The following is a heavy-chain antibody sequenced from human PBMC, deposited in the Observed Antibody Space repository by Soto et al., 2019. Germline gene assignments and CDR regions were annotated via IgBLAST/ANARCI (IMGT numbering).Heavy chain of an antibody. D-gene: IGHD1-1*01. J-gene: IGHJ6*02. CDR2: INPNSGGT. CDR1: GYTFTGYY. V-gene: IGHV1-2*02. CDR3: ARENVGYYYGMDV. Sequence: ASVKVSCKASGYTFTGYYMHWVRPAPGQGLEWMGWINPNSGGTNYAQKFQGRVTMTRDTSISTAYMELSRLRSDDTAVYYCARENVGYYYGMDVWGQGTTVTVSS.